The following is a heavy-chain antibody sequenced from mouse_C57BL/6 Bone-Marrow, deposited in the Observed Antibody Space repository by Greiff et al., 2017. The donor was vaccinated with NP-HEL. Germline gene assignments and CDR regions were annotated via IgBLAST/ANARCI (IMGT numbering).Heavy chain of an antibody. CDR3: ARGGTAQATLYYFDY. V-gene: IGHV1-82*01. D-gene: IGHD3-2*02. J-gene: IGHJ2*01. CDR1: GYAFSSSW. Sequence: VQLKESGPELVKPGASVKISCKASGYAFSSSWMNWVKQRPGKGLEWIGRIYPGDGDTNYNGKFKGKATLTADKSSSTAYMQLSSLTSEDSAVYFCARGGTAQATLYYFDYWGQGTTLTVSS. CDR2: IYPGDGDT.